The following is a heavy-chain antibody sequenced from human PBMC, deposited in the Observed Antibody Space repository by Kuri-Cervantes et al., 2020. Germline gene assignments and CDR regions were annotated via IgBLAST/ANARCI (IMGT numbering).Heavy chain of an antibody. CDR2: MNPNSGNT. V-gene: IGHV1-8*01. CDR3: ARVRVYDSSGYYYSRDYYYYGMDV. CDR1: GYTFTSYD. J-gene: IGHJ6*02. D-gene: IGHD3-22*01. Sequence: ASVKVSCKASGYTFTSYDINWVRQATGQGLEWMGWMNPNSGNTGYAQKFQGRVTITADESTSTAYMELSSLRSEDTAVYYCARVRVYDSSGYYYSRDYYYYGMDVWGQGTTVTVSS.